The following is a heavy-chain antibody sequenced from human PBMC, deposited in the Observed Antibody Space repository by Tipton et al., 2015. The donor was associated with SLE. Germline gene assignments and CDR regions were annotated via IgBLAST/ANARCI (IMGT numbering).Heavy chain of an antibody. Sequence: SLRLSCAASGFSVSCNYVSWIRQAPGKGLEWVSVVFNAGATYYADSVKGRFTMSRDNSMNTLSLQMNSLRAEDTAVYYCAGASWNYGFFDYWGQGTLVTVSS. V-gene: IGHV3-53*01. D-gene: IGHD1-7*01. CDR2: VFNAGAT. CDR3: AGASWNYGFFDY. J-gene: IGHJ4*02. CDR1: GFSVSCNY.